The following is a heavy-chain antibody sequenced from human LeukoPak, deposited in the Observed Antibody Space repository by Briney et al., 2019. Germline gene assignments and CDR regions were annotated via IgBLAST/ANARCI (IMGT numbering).Heavy chain of an antibody. CDR1: GFTFDDYA. CDR2: ISWNSGSI. CDR3: AKGPVGLLTRSLDY. V-gene: IGHV3-9*01. Sequence: GRSLRLSCAASGFTFDDYAMHWVRQAPGKGLEWVSAISWNSGSIGYADSVKGRFTISRDNAKNSLYLQMNSLRAEDTASYYCAKGPVGLLTRSLDYWGQGTLVTVSS. D-gene: IGHD1-7*01. J-gene: IGHJ4*02.